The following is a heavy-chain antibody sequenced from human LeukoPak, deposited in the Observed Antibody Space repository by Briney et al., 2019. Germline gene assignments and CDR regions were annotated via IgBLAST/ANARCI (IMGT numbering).Heavy chain of an antibody. J-gene: IGHJ3*02. D-gene: IGHD3-22*01. V-gene: IGHV1-2*02. Sequence: GASVKVSCKASGYTFTDYYMPWVRQAPGQGLEWMGWINPNSGGTNYAQKFQGRVTMTRDTSITTAYMELSRLRSDDTAVYYCASLKNYYDSSGYLVTDAFDIWGQGTMVTVSS. CDR1: GYTFTDYY. CDR3: ASLKNYYDSSGYLVTDAFDI. CDR2: INPNSGGT.